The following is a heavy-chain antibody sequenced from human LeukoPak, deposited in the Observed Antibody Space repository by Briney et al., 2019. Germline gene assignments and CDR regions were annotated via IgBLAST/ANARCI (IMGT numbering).Heavy chain of an antibody. V-gene: IGHV3-33*08. CDR2: IWYDGSNK. CDR3: ARDRATMVRGVIGYMDV. D-gene: IGHD3-10*01. Sequence: PGGSLRLSCAASGFTFSSYGMHWVRQAPGKGLEWVAVIWYDGSNKYYADSVKGRFTISRDNSKNTLYLQMNSLRAEDTAVYYCARDRATMVRGVIGYMDVWGKGTTVTVSS. J-gene: IGHJ6*03. CDR1: GFTFSSYG.